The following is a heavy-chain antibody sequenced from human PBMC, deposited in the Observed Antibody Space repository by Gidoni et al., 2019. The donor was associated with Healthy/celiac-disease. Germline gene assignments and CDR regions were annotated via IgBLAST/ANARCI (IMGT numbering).Heavy chain of an antibody. D-gene: IGHD3-10*01. J-gene: IGHJ4*02. Sequence: EVQLVASGGGLVKPGGSLRLSCAAPGLTFSHACLSWVRQAPGKGLVWVGRIKSKTDGGTTDYAAPVKGRFTISRDDSKNTLYLQMNSLKTEDTAVYYCTTAEVLLWFGELPFDYWGQGTLVTVSS. CDR3: TTAEVLLWFGELPFDY. V-gene: IGHV3-15*01. CDR2: IKSKTDGGTT. CDR1: GLTFSHAC.